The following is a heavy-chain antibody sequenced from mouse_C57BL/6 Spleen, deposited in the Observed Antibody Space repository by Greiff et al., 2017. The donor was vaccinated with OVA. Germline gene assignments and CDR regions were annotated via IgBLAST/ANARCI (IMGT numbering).Heavy chain of an antibody. CDR3: TRGGIGYYPYFDY. V-gene: IGHV1-15*01. Sequence: QVQLQQSGAELVRPGASVTLSCKASGYTFTDYEMHWVKQTPVHGLEWIGAIDPETGGTAYNQKFKGKAILTADKSSSTAYMELRSLTSEDSAVYYCTRGGIGYYPYFDYWGQGTTLTVSS. D-gene: IGHD2-3*01. J-gene: IGHJ2*01. CDR2: IDPETGGT. CDR1: GYTFTDYE.